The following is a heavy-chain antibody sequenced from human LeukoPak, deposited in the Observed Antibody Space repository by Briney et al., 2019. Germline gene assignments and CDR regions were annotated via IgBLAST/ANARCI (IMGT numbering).Heavy chain of an antibody. D-gene: IGHD2-15*01. V-gene: IGHV5-51*01. CDR3: ASYQGLAATVPYCQFDY. CDR2: IYPGDSDT. J-gene: IGHJ4*02. CDR1: GYSFTSYW. Sequence: GESLKMSCKGSGYSFTSYWIGWVRQMPGKGLEWMWVIYPGDSDTRYSPSFQGQVTISADKSISTAYLPWISLKASDTSMYLCASYQGLAATVPYCQFDYWGQGNLVTVSS.